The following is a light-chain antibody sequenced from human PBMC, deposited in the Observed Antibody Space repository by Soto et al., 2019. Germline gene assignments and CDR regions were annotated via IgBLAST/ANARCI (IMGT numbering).Light chain of an antibody. J-gene: IGLJ2*01. CDR3: CSYATPRQ. CDR2: EVS. Sequence: QSALTQPASVSGSPGQSITISCTGTTSDVGSYNLVSWYQQHPGKAPKLIIYEVSERPSGVSTRFSGSKSGNMASLTISGLQAEDEAEYYCCSYATPRQFXGGTKLTVL. V-gene: IGLV2-23*02. CDR1: TSDVGSYNL.